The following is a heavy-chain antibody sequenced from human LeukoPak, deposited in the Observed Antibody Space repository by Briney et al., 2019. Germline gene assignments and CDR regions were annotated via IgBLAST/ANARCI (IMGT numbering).Heavy chain of an antibody. CDR1: GFTFSTYG. V-gene: IGHV3-7*01. D-gene: IGHD2-8*01. CDR3: GGEQWSRLD. J-gene: IGHJ4*02. CDR2: IREDESEK. Sequence: AGGSLRLSCAGSGFTFSTYGMVWVRQAPGKGLEWVANIREDESEKNYRDPVKGRFTISRANARNSLYLKMNSLRPEDAAVYYCGGEQWSRLDWGQGTLVTVSS.